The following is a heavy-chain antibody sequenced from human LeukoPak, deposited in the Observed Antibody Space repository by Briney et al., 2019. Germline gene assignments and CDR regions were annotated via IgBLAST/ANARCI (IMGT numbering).Heavy chain of an antibody. J-gene: IGHJ4*02. D-gene: IGHD2-2*02. CDR2: ISGSGGST. V-gene: IGHV3-23*01. CDR1: GFTFSSYA. Sequence: GGSLRLSCAASGFTFSSYAMSWVRQAPGKGLEWVSAISGSGGSTYYADSVKGPFTISRDTSKNTLYLQMNSLRAEDTAVYYCAKVGYCSSTSCYREIGYWGQGTLVTVSS. CDR3: AKVGYCSSTSCYREIGY.